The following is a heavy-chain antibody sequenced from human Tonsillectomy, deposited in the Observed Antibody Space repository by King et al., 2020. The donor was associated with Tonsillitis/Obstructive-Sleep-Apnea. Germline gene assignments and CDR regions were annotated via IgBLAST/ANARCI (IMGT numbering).Heavy chain of an antibody. J-gene: IGHJ6*02. CDR1: GFTFGDYA. Sequence: VQLVESGGGLVQPGRSLRLSCTASGFTFGDYAMNWVRQAPGKGLEWVGFIRSKAYGGTTEYAASVKGRFTISRDDSKIIAYLQMNSLKTEDTAVYYCTRVGSGITAVYGMDVWGQGTTVTVSS. CDR3: TRVGSGITAVYGMDV. D-gene: IGHD6-13*01. CDR2: IRSKAYGGTT. V-gene: IGHV3-49*04.